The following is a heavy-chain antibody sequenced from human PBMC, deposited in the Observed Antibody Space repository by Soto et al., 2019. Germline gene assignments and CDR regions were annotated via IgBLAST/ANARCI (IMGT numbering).Heavy chain of an antibody. CDR1: GFTVSSNY. CDR2: IYSGGTT. CDR3: AREGHDSTGYYPGY. Sequence: GGSLRLSCAASGFTVSSNYMSWVRQAPGMGLEWVSVIYSGGTTSYADSVKGRFTISRDNSKNTLYLQMNSLRVEDTAVYYCAREGHDSTGYYPGYWGQGTLVTVSS. J-gene: IGHJ4*02. D-gene: IGHD3-22*01. V-gene: IGHV3-53*01.